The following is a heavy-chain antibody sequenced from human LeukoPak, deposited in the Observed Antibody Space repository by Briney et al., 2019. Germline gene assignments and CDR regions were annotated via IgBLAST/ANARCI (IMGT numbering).Heavy chain of an antibody. V-gene: IGHV3-43D*03. J-gene: IGHJ4*02. Sequence: GGSLRLSCAASAFTFSNYAMHWVRQAPGKGLEWVSLISWDGGSTYYADSVKGRFTISRDNSKNSLYLQMNSLRAEDTALYYCAKDMVGAPHYWGQGTLVTVSS. CDR1: AFTFSNYA. D-gene: IGHD1-26*01. CDR3: AKDMVGAPHY. CDR2: ISWDGGST.